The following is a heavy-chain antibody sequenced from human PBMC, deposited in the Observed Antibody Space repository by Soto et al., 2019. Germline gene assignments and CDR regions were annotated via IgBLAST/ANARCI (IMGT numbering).Heavy chain of an antibody. D-gene: IGHD2-21*02. CDR1: GGTFSSYA. Sequence: GASVKVSCKASGGTFSSYAISWVRQAPGQGLEWMGGIIPIFGTANYAQKFQGRVTITADESTSTAYMELSSLRSEDTAVYHCARGHGVVTFNWFDPWGQGTLVTVSS. J-gene: IGHJ5*02. CDR2: IIPIFGTA. V-gene: IGHV1-69*13. CDR3: ARGHGVVTFNWFDP.